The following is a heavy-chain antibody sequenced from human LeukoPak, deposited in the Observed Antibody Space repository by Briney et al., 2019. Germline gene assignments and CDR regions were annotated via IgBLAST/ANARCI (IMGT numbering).Heavy chain of an antibody. D-gene: IGHD3-22*01. J-gene: IGHJ3*02. CDR1: GFTFSSYS. CDR3: ARGHYYDSSGYYPDDAFDI. CDR2: ISSSSSYI. V-gene: IGHV3-21*04. Sequence: GGSLRLSCAASGFTFSSYSMNWVRQAPGKGLEWVSSISSSSSYIYYADSVKGRFTISRDNAKNSLYLQMNSLRAEDMALYYCARGHYYDSSGYYPDDAFDIWGQGTMVTVSS.